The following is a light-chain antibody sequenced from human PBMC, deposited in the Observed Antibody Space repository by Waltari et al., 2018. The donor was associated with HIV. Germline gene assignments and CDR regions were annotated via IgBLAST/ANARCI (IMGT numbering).Light chain of an antibody. V-gene: IGLV2-23*02. CDR1: SSDVGAYNL. CDR2: DVS. Sequence: QTALTQPASVSGSPGQSITISCTGTSSDVGAYNLVSWYQQHPGKAPRLIIYDVSELPAVVSNRFTVSKSGNPASLTISGLQAEDEADYYCCSYVSEIVPCVFGGGTKLTVL. J-gene: IGLJ3*02. CDR3: CSYVSEIVPCV.